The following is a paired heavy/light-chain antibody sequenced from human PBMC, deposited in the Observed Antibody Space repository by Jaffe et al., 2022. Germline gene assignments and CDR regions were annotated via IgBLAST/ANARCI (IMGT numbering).Light chain of an antibody. J-gene: IGKJ1*01. V-gene: IGKV1-9*01. CDR2: AAS. CDR3: QQFNSYPQT. CDR1: QGISSF. Sequence: DIQLTQSPSFLSASVGDRVTITCRASQGISSFVAWYQQKPGKAPKLLIYAASTLQSGVPSRFSGSGSGTEFTLSISRLQPEDFATYYCQQFNSYPQTFGQGTKVEIK.
Heavy chain of an antibody. CDR3: NTDRHTEVVLAGWDFDF. Sequence: EGQLVESGGGLVKPGGSLRLSCAASGFPFDNAWMAWVRQAPGKGLEWVGRIKSGTDGGTTEYAAPVKGRFTISRDDSKNTLFLQMNGLKHEDTGVYYCNTDRHTEVVLAGWDFDFWGQGTLVTVSS. CDR1: GFPFDNAW. D-gene: IGHD2-15*01. CDR2: IKSGTDGGTT. V-gene: IGHV3-15*01. J-gene: IGHJ4*02.